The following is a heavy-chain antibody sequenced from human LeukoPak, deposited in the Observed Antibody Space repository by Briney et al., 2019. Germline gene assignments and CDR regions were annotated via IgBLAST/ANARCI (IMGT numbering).Heavy chain of an antibody. J-gene: IGHJ4*02. V-gene: IGHV3-15*01. Sequence: GGSLRLSCAPSGFPFSHAWMSWVRQAPGKGLEWVGRIKNKAEGGTTDYAAPVKGRFTISRDDSKNTLYLQMNSLKTEDTAVYYCTPGGFSGYDFNYWGQGTLVTVSS. CDR1: GFPFSHAW. CDR2: IKNKAEGGTT. CDR3: TPGGFSGYDFNY. D-gene: IGHD5-12*01.